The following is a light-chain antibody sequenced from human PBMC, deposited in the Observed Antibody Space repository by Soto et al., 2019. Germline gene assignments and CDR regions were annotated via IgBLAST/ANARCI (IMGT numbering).Light chain of an antibody. J-gene: IGKJ5*01. CDR2: DVS. CDR3: QQFNSYPIT. V-gene: IGKV1-13*02. CDR1: QDIRDA. Sequence: AIQLTQSPSSLSASVGDRVTITCRASQDIRDALAWYQQKPGKAPKMLIYDVSILESGVPSRFSGSSSGTDFTLTISSLQPVDFATYYCQQFNSYPITFGQGTRLEIK.